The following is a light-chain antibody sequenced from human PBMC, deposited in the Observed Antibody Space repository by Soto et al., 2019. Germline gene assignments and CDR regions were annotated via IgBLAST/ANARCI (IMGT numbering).Light chain of an antibody. V-gene: IGLV2-14*01. CDR1: SSDVGGYNY. J-gene: IGLJ2*01. Sequence: QSALTQPASVSGSPGQSITISCTGTSSDVGGYNYVSWYQQHPGRAPKLMIYEVSNRPSGVSNRFSGSKSGNTASLTIAGLQAEDEADYYCSSYTSSSPPLFGGGTKVTAL. CDR3: SSYTSSSPPL. CDR2: EVS.